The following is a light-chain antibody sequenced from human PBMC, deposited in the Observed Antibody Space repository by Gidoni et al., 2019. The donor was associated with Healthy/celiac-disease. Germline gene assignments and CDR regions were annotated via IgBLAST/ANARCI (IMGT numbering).Light chain of an antibody. Sequence: QSALTQPASVSGSPGQSITISCTGTNSDVGGYHSVSWYQQHPGKAPKLMIYDVSNRPSGVSNRFSGSKSGNTASLTISGLQAEDEADYYCSSYTSSSTVVFGGGTKLTVL. CDR1: NSDVGGYHS. J-gene: IGLJ2*01. CDR3: SSYTSSSTVV. V-gene: IGLV2-14*03. CDR2: DVS.